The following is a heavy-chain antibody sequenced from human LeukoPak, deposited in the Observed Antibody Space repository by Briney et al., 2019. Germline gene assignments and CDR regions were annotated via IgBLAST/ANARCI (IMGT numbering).Heavy chain of an antibody. CDR1: GYTFTSYG. D-gene: IGHD2-21*02. CDR2: ISAYNGNT. V-gene: IGHV1-18*01. CDR3: ARDHYHKVHSVMVTAPDY. J-gene: IGHJ4*02. Sequence: ASVKVSCKASGYTFTSYGISWVRQAPGQGLEWMGWISAYNGNTNYAQKLQGRVTMTADTSTSTAYMELRSLRSDDTAVYYCARDHYHKVHSVMVTAPDYWGQGTLVIVSS.